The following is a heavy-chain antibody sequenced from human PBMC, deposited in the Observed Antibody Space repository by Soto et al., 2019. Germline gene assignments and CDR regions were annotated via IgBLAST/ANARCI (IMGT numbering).Heavy chain of an antibody. CDR3: ARLEWLSLAAWFDP. J-gene: IGHJ5*02. CDR2: IYPDDSDS. CDR1: GYSFTNYW. Sequence: GESLKISCKGSGYSFTNYWIGWVRQMPGKGLEWMGMIYPDDSDSKYSPSFQGQVTFSADKSINTAYLQWSSLKASDTAIYYCARLEWLSLAAWFDPWGQGTLVTVSS. D-gene: IGHD3-3*01. V-gene: IGHV5-51*01.